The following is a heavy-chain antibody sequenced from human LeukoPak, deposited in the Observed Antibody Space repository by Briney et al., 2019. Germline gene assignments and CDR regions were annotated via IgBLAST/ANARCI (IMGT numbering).Heavy chain of an antibody. J-gene: IGHJ3*02. CDR2: IQTDGGDK. CDR1: GFSFANYG. V-gene: IGHV3-30*02. CDR3: ARVSIGSAFDI. Sequence: QTGGSLRLSCAASGFSFANYGMNWVRQAPDKGLEWVTFIQTDGGDKYYADSVKGRFTVSRDNSKNTVFLQVNNVKAEDTAVYYCARVSIGSAFDIWGQGTMVTVSS. D-gene: IGHD6-6*01.